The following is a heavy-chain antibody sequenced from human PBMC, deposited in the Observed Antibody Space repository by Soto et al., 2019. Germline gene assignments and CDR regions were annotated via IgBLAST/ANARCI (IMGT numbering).Heavy chain of an antibody. J-gene: IGHJ3*02. CDR3: ARSDDAFDI. V-gene: IGHV1-46*01. CDR2: INPSGVST. CDR1: GYTFTSYY. Sequence: XSGKFSCKATGYTFTSYYMHWVRQAPGQGLEWMGIINPSGVSTSYAQKFQGRVTMTRDTSTSTVYMELSSLRSEDTAVYYCARSDDAFDIWGQGTMVTVSS.